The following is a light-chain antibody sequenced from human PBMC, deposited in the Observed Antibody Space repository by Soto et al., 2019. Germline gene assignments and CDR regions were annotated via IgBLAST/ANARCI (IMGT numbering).Light chain of an antibody. J-gene: IGKJ5*01. V-gene: IGKV1-13*02. CDR2: DAS. CDR3: QQFKSYPLT. CDR1: QGISSA. Sequence: AIQLTQSPSSLSASVGDRVTITCRASQGISSALAWYQQKPGKAPKLLIYDASSLESGVPSRFSGSGSGTDFTLPISSLQPEDFATYYCQQFKSYPLTFGQGTRLEIK.